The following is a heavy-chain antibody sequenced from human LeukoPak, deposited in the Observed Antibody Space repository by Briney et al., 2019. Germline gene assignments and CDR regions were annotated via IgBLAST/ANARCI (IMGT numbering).Heavy chain of an antibody. CDR1: GFTFRSYA. Sequence: GGSLRLSCAASGFTFRSYAMSWVRQAPGKGLEWVSAIIGSGDNTNYADSVKGRFTISRDNSKNTLYLQMNSLRAEDTAVYYCAKDLGGVGTMIPVAIKTAFQSWGQGTLVTVSS. V-gene: IGHV3-23*01. CDR3: AKDLGGVGTMIPVAIKTAFQS. J-gene: IGHJ5*02. CDR2: IIGSGDNT. D-gene: IGHD3-22*01.